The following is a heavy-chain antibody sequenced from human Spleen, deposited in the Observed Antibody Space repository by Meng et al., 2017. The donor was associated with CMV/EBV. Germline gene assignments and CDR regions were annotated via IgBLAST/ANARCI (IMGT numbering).Heavy chain of an antibody. Sequence: GESLKISCAASGFTFSRYAMNWVRQAPGRGLEWVSLISGSGTRIHYADSVKGRFTISRDSSTNTVYLQMTSLRVEDTAVYYCAKDRLSGKEAYDMWGQGTMVTVSS. CDR2: ISGSGTRI. CDR1: GFTFSRYA. D-gene: IGHD3-10*01. V-gene: IGHV3-23*01. J-gene: IGHJ3*02. CDR3: AKDRLSGKEAYDM.